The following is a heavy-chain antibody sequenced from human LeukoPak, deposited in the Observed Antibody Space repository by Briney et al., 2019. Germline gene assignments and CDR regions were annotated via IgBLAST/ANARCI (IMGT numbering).Heavy chain of an antibody. CDR2: IIPIFGTA. V-gene: IGHV1-69*01. CDR1: GGTFSSYA. J-gene: IGHJ4*02. CDR3: ARSHSGWYGGTLDY. Sequence: ASVKVSCKASGGTFSSYAISWVRQAPGQGLEWMGGIIPIFGTANYAQKFQGRVTITADESTSTAYMELSSLRSEDTAVYYCARSHSGWYGGTLDYWGQGTLVTVSS. D-gene: IGHD6-19*01.